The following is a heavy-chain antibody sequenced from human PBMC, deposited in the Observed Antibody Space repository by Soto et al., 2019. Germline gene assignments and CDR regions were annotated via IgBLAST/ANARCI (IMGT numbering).Heavy chain of an antibody. CDR1: GYDFTNYW. CDR2: IYPGDSDI. J-gene: IGHJ3*01. V-gene: IGHV5-51*01. Sequence: GESLKISCKASGYDFTNYWIAWVRQTPGRGLECMGMIYPGDSDIRYNPSFRGRVTISADKSISTAYLQWSSLKASDTAMYYCARPYSGGPNDPFDVWGQGTMVTVSS. D-gene: IGHD1-26*01. CDR3: ARPYSGGPNDPFDV.